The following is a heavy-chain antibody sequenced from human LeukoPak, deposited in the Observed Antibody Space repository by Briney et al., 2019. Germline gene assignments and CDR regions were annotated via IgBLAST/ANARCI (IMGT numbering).Heavy chain of an antibody. CDR2: INPNSGGT. CDR3: ARSVEMATIANY. CDR1: GYTFTGYY. V-gene: IGHV1-2*02. Sequence: ASVKVSCKSSGYTFTGYYMHWVRQPPGQGLEWMGWINPNSGGTNYAQKFQGRVTMTRDTSISTAYMELSRLRSDDTAVYYCARSVEMATIANYWGQGTLVTVSS. J-gene: IGHJ4*02. D-gene: IGHD5-24*01.